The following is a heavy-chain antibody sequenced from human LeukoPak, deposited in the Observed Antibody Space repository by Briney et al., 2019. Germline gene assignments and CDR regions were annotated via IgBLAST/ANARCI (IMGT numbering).Heavy chain of an antibody. CDR3: ARRPTYYYGSGRPGFDY. J-gene: IGHJ4*02. CDR2: INHSGST. CDR1: GGSFSGYY. D-gene: IGHD3-10*01. Sequence: SETLSLTCAVYGGSFSGYYWSWIRQPPGKGLEWIGEINHSGSTNCNPSLKSRVTISVDTSKNQFSLKLSSVTAADTAVYYCARRPTYYYGSGRPGFDYWGQGTLVTVSS. V-gene: IGHV4-34*01.